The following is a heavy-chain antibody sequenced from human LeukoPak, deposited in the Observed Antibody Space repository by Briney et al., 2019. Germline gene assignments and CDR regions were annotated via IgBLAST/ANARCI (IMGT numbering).Heavy chain of an antibody. CDR3: AREALRGYSGYSYYYYYYMDV. CDR2: ISAYNGNT. J-gene: IGHJ6*03. V-gene: IGHV1-18*01. CDR1: GYTFTSYG. D-gene: IGHD5-12*01. Sequence: ASVKVSCKASGYTFTSYGISWVRQAPGQGLEWMGWISAYNGNTNYAQKLQGRVTMTTDTSTSTAYMELRSLRPDDTAVYYCAREALRGYSGYSYYYYYYMDVWGKGTTVTVSS.